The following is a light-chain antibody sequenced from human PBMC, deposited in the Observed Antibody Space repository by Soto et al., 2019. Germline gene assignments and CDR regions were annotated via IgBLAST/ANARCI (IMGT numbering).Light chain of an antibody. J-gene: IGLJ1*01. CDR1: SSDVGGYNF. Sequence: QSVLTQPRSVSGSPGQSVTISCTGTSSDVGGYNFVSWYQQHQGKAPKLIIYDVSKRPSGVPARFSGSKSGDTTSLTISGLQAEDEADYYCCSYAGSYTIYVFGSGTKVTVL. V-gene: IGLV2-11*01. CDR3: CSYAGSYTIYV. CDR2: DVS.